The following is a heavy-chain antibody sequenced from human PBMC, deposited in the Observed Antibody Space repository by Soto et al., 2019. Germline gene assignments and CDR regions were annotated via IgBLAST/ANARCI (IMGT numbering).Heavy chain of an antibody. V-gene: IGHV3-21*01. Sequence: GGSLRLSCAASGFTFSSYSMNWVRQAPGKGLEWVSSISSSSSYIYYADSVKGRFTISRDNAKNSLYLQMNSLRAEDTAVYYCARDRIFYILTGDAPAFSFDIWSQGTMVTVSS. CDR1: GFTFSSYS. CDR2: ISSSSSYI. D-gene: IGHD3-9*01. J-gene: IGHJ3*02. CDR3: ARDRIFYILTGDAPAFSFDI.